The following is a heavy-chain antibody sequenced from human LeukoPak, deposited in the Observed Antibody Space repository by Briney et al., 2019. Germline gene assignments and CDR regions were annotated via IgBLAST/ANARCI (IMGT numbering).Heavy chain of an antibody. V-gene: IGHV4-39*01. CDR3: ARRRLGYCSSTSCRSFDY. Sequence: PSETLSVTCTVSGGSISSSSYYWGWIRQPPGKGLEWIGSIYYSGSTYYNPSLKSRVTISVDTSKNQFSLKLSSVTAADTAVYYCARRRLGYCSSTSCRSFDYWGQGTLVTVSS. J-gene: IGHJ4*02. D-gene: IGHD2-2*01. CDR1: GGSISSSSYY. CDR2: IYYSGST.